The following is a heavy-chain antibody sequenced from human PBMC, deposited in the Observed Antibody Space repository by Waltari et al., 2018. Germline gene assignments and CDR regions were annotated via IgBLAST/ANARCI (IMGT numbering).Heavy chain of an antibody. CDR2: INPNSGGT. CDR3: ARERRSGYDYNDAFDI. V-gene: IGHV1-2*06. Sequence: QVQLVQSGAEVKKPGASVTVSCKASGYTFTGYYMHWVRQAPGQGLEWMGRINPNSGGTNDAQKFQGRVTMTRDTSISTAYMELSRLRSDDTAVYYCARERRSGYDYNDAFDIWGQGTMVTVSS. D-gene: IGHD5-12*01. J-gene: IGHJ3*02. CDR1: GYTFTGYY.